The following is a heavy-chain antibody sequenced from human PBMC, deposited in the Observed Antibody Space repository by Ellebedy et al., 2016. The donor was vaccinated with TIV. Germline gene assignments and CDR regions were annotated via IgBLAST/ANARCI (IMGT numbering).Heavy chain of an antibody. V-gene: IGHV4-39*01. D-gene: IGHD4-17*01. Sequence: SETLSLTCTVSGGSISSSSYYWGWIRQPPGKGLEWIGSIYYSGSTYYKPSLKSRVTISVDTSKNQFSLKLSSVTAADTAVYYCARLPFMTTVTPFDYWGQGTLVTVSS. J-gene: IGHJ4*02. CDR1: GGSISSSSYY. CDR2: IYYSGST. CDR3: ARLPFMTTVTPFDY.